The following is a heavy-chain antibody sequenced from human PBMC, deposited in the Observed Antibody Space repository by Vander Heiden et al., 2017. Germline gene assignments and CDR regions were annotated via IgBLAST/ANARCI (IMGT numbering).Heavy chain of an antibody. V-gene: IGHV3-9*01. Sequence: EVQLVESGGGLVQPGRSLRLSCAASGFTFDDYAMHWVRQAPGKGLEWVSGISWNSGSIGYADSVKGRFTISRDNAKNSLYLQMNSLRAEDTALYYCAKAPNPGIAVAGHFDYWGQGTLVTVSS. D-gene: IGHD6-19*01. CDR2: ISWNSGSI. J-gene: IGHJ4*02. CDR3: AKAPNPGIAVAGHFDY. CDR1: GFTFDDYA.